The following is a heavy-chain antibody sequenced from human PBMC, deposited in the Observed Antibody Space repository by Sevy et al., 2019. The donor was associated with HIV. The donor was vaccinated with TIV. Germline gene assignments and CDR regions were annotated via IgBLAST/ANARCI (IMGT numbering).Heavy chain of an antibody. CDR1: GFTFSSYA. CDR2: ISGSGGST. J-gene: IGHJ4*02. CDR3: ATELGTYYYDGSGYYSDY. V-gene: IGHV3-23*01. Sequence: GGSLRLSCAASGFTFSSYAMSWVRQAPGKGLEWVSAISGSGGSTYYADSVKGRFTISRDNSKNTLYLQMNSLRAEDTAVYYCATELGTYYYDGSGYYSDYWGQGTLVTVSS. D-gene: IGHD3-22*01.